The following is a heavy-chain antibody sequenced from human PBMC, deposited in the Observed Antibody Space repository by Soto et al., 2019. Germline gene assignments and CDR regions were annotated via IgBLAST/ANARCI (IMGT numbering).Heavy chain of an antibody. V-gene: IGHV1-69*13. D-gene: IGHD2-2*01. CDR2: IIPIFGTG. CDR1: GGTFSSYA. CDR3: TQDIVVVAAATPQLHH. J-gene: IGHJ1*01. Sequence: SVKVSCKASGGTFSSYAISWLRKAPGQGLEWMGGIIPIFGTGNYAQKFQGRVTVTADESTSPAYMELSSLRSEDTAVYYCTQDIVVVAAATPQLHHWGRGTMVTVSS.